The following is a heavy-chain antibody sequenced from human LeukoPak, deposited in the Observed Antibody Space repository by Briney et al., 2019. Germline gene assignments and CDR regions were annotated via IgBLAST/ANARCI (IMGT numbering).Heavy chain of an antibody. Sequence: SETLSLTCAVYGGSFSGYYWSWIRQPPGKGLEWIGEINHSGSTNYNPSLKSRVTISVDTSKNQFSLKLSSVTAADTAVYYCARGSIDHYGDYPFFDYWGQGTLVTVSS. D-gene: IGHD4-17*01. J-gene: IGHJ4*02. V-gene: IGHV4-34*01. CDR3: ARGSIDHYGDYPFFDY. CDR2: INHSGST. CDR1: GGSFSGYY.